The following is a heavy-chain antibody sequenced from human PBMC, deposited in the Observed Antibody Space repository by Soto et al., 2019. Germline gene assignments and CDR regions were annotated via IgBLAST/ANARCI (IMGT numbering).Heavy chain of an antibody. Sequence: ASVKGSCKVSGYTLTELSMHWVRQAPGKGLEWMGGFDPEDGETIYAQKFQGRVTMTEDTSTDTAYMELSSLRSEDTAVYCCGTCGGIACAIFYYWAQGTLVTVSA. V-gene: IGHV1-24*01. CDR1: GYTLTELS. D-gene: IGHD2-21*01. CDR2: FDPEDGET. J-gene: IGHJ4*02. CDR3: GTCGGIACAIFYY.